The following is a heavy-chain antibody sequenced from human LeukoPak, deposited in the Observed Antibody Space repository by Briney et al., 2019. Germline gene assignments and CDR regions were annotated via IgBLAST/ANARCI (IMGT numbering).Heavy chain of an antibody. CDR1: GGSVSSGSYY. CDR2: IYYSGST. V-gene: IGHV4-61*01. J-gene: IGHJ6*02. Sequence: LETLSLTCTVSGGSVSSGSYYWSWIRQPPGKGLEWIGYIYYSGSTNYNPSLKSRVTISVDTSKNQFSLKLSSVTAADTAVYYCAREPTLYNWSYGAYYYYGMDVWGQGTTVTVSS. CDR3: AREPTLYNWSYGAYYYYGMDV. D-gene: IGHD1-7*01.